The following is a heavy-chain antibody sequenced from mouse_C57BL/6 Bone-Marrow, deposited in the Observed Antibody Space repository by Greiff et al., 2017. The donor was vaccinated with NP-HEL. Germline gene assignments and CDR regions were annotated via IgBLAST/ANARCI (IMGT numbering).Heavy chain of an antibody. J-gene: IGHJ4*01. CDR1: GYTFTDYY. CDR2: INPNNGGT. D-gene: IGHD2-4*01. CDR3: ARATYYDYDGAMDY. Sequence: VQLQQSGPELVKPGASVKISCKASGYTFTDYYMNWVKQSHGQSLEWIGAINPNNGGTSYNQKFKGKATLTVDKSSSTAYMELRSLTSEDSAVYYCARATYYDYDGAMDYWGQGTSVTVSS. V-gene: IGHV1-26*01.